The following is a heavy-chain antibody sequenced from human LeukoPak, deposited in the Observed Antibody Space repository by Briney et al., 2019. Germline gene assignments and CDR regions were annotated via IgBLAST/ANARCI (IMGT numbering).Heavy chain of an antibody. V-gene: IGHV4-30-2*01. CDR2: IYHSGST. J-gene: IGHJ4*02. CDR3: ARVGKNIAAAGTKGDY. CDR1: GGSISSGGYY. Sequence: SETLSLTCTVSGGSISSGGYYWSCIRQPPGKGLECIGYIYHSGSTYYNPSLKSRVTISVDRSKHQFSLKLSSVTAADTAVYYCARVGKNIAAAGTKGDYWGQGTLVTVSS. D-gene: IGHD6-13*01.